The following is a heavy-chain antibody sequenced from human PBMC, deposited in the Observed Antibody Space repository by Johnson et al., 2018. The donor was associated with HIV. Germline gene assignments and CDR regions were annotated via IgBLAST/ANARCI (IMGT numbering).Heavy chain of an antibody. CDR3: ATVVVMTQDAFDI. CDR1: GFTFDDYA. V-gene: IGHV3-15*01. CDR2: IKGKTDGGTT. J-gene: IGHJ3*02. D-gene: IGHD3-22*01. Sequence: VHLVESGGGLVQPGRSLRLSCAASGFTFDDYAMHWVRQAQGKGLEWVGRIKGKTDGGTTDYAAPVKGRFTISRSESKNTLYLQMNSLKIEDTAVYYCATVVVMTQDAFDIWGQGTMVTVSS.